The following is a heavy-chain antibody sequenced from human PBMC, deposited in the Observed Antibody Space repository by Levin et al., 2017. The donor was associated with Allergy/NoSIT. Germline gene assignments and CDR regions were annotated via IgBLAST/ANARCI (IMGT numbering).Heavy chain of an antibody. CDR2: ISSSSSTI. CDR3: ARESAAGIVALP. V-gene: IGHV3-48*01. J-gene: IGHJ1*01. D-gene: IGHD6-13*01. CDR1: GFTFSSYS. Sequence: GGSLRLSCAASGFTFSSYSMNWVRQAPGKGLEWVSYISSSSSTIYYADSVKGRFTISRDNAKNSLYLQMNSLRAEDTAVDYCARESAAGIVALPWGQGTLVTVSS.